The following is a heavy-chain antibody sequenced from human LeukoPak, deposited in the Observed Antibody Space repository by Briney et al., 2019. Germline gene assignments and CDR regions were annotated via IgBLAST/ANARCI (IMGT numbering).Heavy chain of an antibody. J-gene: IGHJ1*01. D-gene: IGHD6-13*01. CDR3: ASHSATWYFQH. CDR1: GGSISSYY. Sequence: KSSETLSLTCTVSGGSISSYYWSWIRQPPGKGLEWIGYIYYSGGTYYKPSLKSRVTMSLNTSKNQFSLKLSSVTAADTAIYYCASHSATWYFQHWGQGTPVTVSS. CDR2: IYYSGGT. V-gene: IGHV4-59*01.